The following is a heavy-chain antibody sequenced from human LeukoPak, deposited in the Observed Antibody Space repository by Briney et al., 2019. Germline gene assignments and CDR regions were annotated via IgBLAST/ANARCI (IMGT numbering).Heavy chain of an antibody. CDR3: ARRLTGNNAFDI. D-gene: IGHD7-27*01. V-gene: IGHV3-7*05. CDR1: GFTFSSYW. Sequence: GGSLRLSRAASGFTFSSYWMSWVRQAPGTGLQWVANIKQDGSESYYVDSVKGRFTISRNNAKNSLYLQMNSLRAEDTAVYYCARRLTGNNAFDIWGQGTMVTVSS. J-gene: IGHJ3*02. CDR2: IKQDGSES.